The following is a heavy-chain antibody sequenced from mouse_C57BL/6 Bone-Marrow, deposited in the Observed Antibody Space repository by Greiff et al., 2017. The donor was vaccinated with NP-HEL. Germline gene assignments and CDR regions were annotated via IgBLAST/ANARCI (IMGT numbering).Heavy chain of an antibody. Sequence: QMQLTQSGAELMKPGASVKLSCKATGYTFTGYWIEWVKQRPGHGLEWIGEILPGSGCTNYNEKFKGKATFTADTSSNTAYMQLCSLTTEDSAIYYCARSYYGSSYGYWGQGPTLTVAS. J-gene: IGHJ2*01. CDR1: GYTFTGYW. D-gene: IGHD1-1*01. CDR2: ILPGSGCT. CDR3: ARSYYGSSYGY. V-gene: IGHV1-9*01.